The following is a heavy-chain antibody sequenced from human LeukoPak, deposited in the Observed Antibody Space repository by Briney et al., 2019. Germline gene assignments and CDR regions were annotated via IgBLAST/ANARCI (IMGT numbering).Heavy chain of an antibody. Sequence: PGGSLRLSCAASGFTFSSYWMHWVRQAPGKGLVWFSRINSDGSSTSYADSVKGRFTISRDNAKNTLYLQMNSLRAEDTAVYYCAMGPYYYDSSGYYYWGQGTLVTVSS. J-gene: IGHJ4*02. V-gene: IGHV3-74*01. D-gene: IGHD3-22*01. CDR3: AMGPYYYDSSGYYY. CDR1: GFTFSSYW. CDR2: INSDGSST.